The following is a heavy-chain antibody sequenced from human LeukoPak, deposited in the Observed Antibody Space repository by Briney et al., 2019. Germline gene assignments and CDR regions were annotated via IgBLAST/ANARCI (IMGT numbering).Heavy chain of an antibody. D-gene: IGHD4-17*01. CDR1: GFTFSSFA. V-gene: IGHV3-23*01. Sequence: PGGSLRLSCAASGFTFSSFAMSWVRQAPGRGLEWVSSISGSGASTYYADSVKGRFTISRDNSKNTLYLQMNSLRAEDTAVYYCAKAFSGVTTFYWGQGTLVTVSS. J-gene: IGHJ4*02. CDR3: AKAFSGVTTFY. CDR2: ISGSGAST.